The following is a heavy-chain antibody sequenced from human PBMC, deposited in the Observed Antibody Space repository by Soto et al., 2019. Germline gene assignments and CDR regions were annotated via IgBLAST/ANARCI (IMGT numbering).Heavy chain of an antibody. CDR1: GFTFSSYS. CDR2: ITSSGTTV. J-gene: IGHJ4*02. V-gene: IGHV3-48*02. Sequence: EVHLVESGGGLVQPGGSPRLSCAASGFTFSSYSLNWVRQAPGKGLEWVSYITSSGTTVYYADSVRGRFTISRDNAKNSQYLQMNSLRDDDTAVYYCARGSSNWAYYFDFWGQGTLVTVSS. CDR3: ARGSSNWAYYFDF. D-gene: IGHD6-13*01.